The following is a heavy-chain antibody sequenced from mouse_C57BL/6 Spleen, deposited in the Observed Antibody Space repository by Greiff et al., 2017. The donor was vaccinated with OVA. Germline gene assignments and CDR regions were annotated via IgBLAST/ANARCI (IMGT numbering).Heavy chain of an antibody. J-gene: IGHJ2*01. CDR2: IYPGSGST. V-gene: IGHV1-55*01. CDR3: ARRYYDDDYLDY. CDR1: GYTFTSYW. D-gene: IGHD2-4*01. Sequence: QVQLQQPGAELVKPGASVKMSCKASGYTFTSYWITWVKQRPGQGLEWIGDIYPGSGSTNYNEKFKSKATLTVDTSSSTAYMQLSSLTSEDSAVYYCARRYYDDDYLDYWGKGTTLTVSS.